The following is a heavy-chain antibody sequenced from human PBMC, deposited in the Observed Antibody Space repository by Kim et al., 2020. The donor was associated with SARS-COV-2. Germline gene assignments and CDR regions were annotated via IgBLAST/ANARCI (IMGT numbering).Heavy chain of an antibody. Sequence: GGSLRLSCAASGFTFSSYSMNWVRQAPGKGLEWVSSISSSSSYIYYADSVKGRFTISRDNAKNSLYLQMNSLRAEDTAVYYCARLAEMATITGAFDIWGQGTMVTVSS. CDR1: GFTFSSYS. CDR2: ISSSSSYI. CDR3: ARLAEMATITGAFDI. V-gene: IGHV3-21*01. D-gene: IGHD5-12*01. J-gene: IGHJ3*02.